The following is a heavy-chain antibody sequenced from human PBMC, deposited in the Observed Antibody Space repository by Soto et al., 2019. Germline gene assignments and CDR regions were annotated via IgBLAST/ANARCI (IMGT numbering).Heavy chain of an antibody. D-gene: IGHD6-6*01. CDR3: ARGAARPEISFDP. Sequence: SETLSLTYAVYGGYFSGYYWSWIRPHPGKGLEWIGEINHSGSTNYNPSLKSRVTISVDTSKNQFSLKLSSVTAADTAVYYCARGAARPEISFDPWGQGTLVTVSS. V-gene: IGHV4-34*01. CDR1: GGYFSGYY. J-gene: IGHJ5*02. CDR2: INHSGST.